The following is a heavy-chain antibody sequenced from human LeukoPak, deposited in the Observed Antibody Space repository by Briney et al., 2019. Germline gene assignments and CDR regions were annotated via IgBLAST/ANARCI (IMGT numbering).Heavy chain of an antibody. D-gene: IGHD3-16*01. Sequence: SETLSLTCTVSGGSITAGNHHWGGIRQPPGKGLEWIGSAYYSGSIFSDTSHKSRVTISGDTSKNQFSLSLSSVTAADTAVYYCARLNPGYVTAPHDSWGQGMLVTVSS. J-gene: IGHJ5*01. CDR1: GGSITAGNHH. CDR2: AYYSGSI. V-gene: IGHV4-39*01. CDR3: ARLNPGYVTAPHDS.